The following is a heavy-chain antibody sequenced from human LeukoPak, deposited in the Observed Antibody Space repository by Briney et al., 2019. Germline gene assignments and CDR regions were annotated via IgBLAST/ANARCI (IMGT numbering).Heavy chain of an antibody. CDR1: GFTLSSYS. D-gene: IGHD3-22*01. Sequence: GGSLRLSCVVSGFTLSSYSMTWVRQAPGKGLEWVSTISGSGDDTYYADSVKGRFTISRDNSKNTLYLQMNSLRAEDTAVYYCAKAPWAYYYDSSGYYPYWYFDLWGRGTLVTVSS. V-gene: IGHV3-23*01. CDR3: AKAPWAYYYDSSGYYPYWYFDL. CDR2: ISGSGDDT. J-gene: IGHJ2*01.